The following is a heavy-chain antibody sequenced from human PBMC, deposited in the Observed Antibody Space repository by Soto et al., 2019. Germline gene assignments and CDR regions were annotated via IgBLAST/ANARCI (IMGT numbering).Heavy chain of an antibody. J-gene: IGHJ5*02. CDR1: GGSISSSSYY. D-gene: IGHD6-19*01. CDR2: IYYSGST. CDR3: ASLAVAGTVP. Sequence: QLQLQESGPGLVKPSETLSLTCTVSGGSISSSSYYWGWIRQPPGKGLEWIGSIYYSGSTYYNPSLKSRVXIPXDTSKNQYSLKLSSVTAADTAVYYCASLAVAGTVPWGQGTLVTVSS. V-gene: IGHV4-39*01.